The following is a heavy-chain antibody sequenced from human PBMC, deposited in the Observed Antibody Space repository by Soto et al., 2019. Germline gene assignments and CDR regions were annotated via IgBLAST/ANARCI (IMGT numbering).Heavy chain of an antibody. J-gene: IGHJ4*02. D-gene: IGHD2-15*01. V-gene: IGHV2-26*01. CDR3: ARKYCSGGSCYPDY. Sequence: SGPTLVNPTETLTLTCTVSGFSLSNARMGVSWIRQPPGKALEWLAHIFSNDEKSYSTSLKSRLTISKDTSKSQVVLTMTNMDPVDTATXYCARKYCSGGSCYPDYWGQGTLVTVSS. CDR1: GFSLSNARMG. CDR2: IFSNDEK.